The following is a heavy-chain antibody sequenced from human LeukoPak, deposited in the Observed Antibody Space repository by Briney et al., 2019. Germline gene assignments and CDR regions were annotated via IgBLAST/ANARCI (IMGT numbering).Heavy chain of an antibody. D-gene: IGHD3-9*01. CDR1: GYTFTGYY. CDR3: ARFRPYYDILTGGYAFDI. V-gene: IGHV1-2*02. CDR2: INPNSGGT. J-gene: IGHJ3*02. Sequence: GASVKVSCKASGYTFTGYYMHWVRQAPGQGLEWMGWINPNSGGTNYAQKFQGRVTMTRDTSISTAYMELSRLRSDDTAVYYCARFRPYYDILTGGYAFDIRGQGTMVTVSS.